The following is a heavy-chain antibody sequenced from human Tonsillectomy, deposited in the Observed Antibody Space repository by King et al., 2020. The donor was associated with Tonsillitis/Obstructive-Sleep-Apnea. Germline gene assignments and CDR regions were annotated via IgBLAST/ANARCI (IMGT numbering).Heavy chain of an antibody. V-gene: IGHV3-9*01. CDR2: ISWNSGSI. J-gene: IGHJ6*03. D-gene: IGHD2-21*01. CDR1: GFTFDDYA. CDR3: AKDADSLYYYYKDV. Sequence: VQLVESGGGLVQPGRSLRLSCAASGFTFDDYAMHWVRQAPGKGLEWVSGISWNSGSIGYADSVKGRFTISRDNAKNSLYLQMNSLRAEDTALYYCAKDADSLYYYYKDVWGKGTTVTVSS.